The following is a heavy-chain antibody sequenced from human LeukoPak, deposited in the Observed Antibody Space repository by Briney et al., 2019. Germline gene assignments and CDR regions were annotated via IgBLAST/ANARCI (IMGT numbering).Heavy chain of an antibody. Sequence: SETLSLTCTVSGGSISSYYWSWIRQPPGKGLEWIGYIYYSGSTNYNPSLKSRVTISVDTSKNQFSLKLSSVTAADTAVYYCARGAEAADAFDIWGQGTMVTVSS. CDR1: GGSISSYY. J-gene: IGHJ3*02. V-gene: IGHV4-59*01. CDR3: ARGAEAADAFDI. CDR2: IYYSGST. D-gene: IGHD6-13*01.